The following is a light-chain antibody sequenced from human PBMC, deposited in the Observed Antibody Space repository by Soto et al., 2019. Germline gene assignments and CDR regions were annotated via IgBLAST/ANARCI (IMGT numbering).Light chain of an antibody. J-gene: IGLJ1*01. CDR2: EGI. CDR1: SSTVGGFNV. Sequence: QSALTQPASVSGSPGQSITISCTGTSSTVGGFNVVSWYQQHPGKAPKVIIYEGIKRPSGVSNRFSGSNSGSTASLTISGLQAEDEADYYCVSFTSSTTYVFGSGTKLTVL. V-gene: IGLV2-14*02. CDR3: VSFTSSTTYV.